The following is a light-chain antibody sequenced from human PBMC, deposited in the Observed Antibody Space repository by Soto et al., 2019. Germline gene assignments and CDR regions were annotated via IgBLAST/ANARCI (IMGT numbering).Light chain of an antibody. CDR3: HQYFRSPIT. CDR1: QSVFSISKNRNH. CDR2: WAT. Sequence: DIVMTQSPDSLAVSLGERATINCKSSQSVFSISKNRNHLSWYQQKPGQPPKLLIYWATTRESGVPDRFSGSGSGTDFTLTVSGLQAEDVAIYYCHQYFRSPITFGGGTKVEIK. V-gene: IGKV4-1*01. J-gene: IGKJ4*01.